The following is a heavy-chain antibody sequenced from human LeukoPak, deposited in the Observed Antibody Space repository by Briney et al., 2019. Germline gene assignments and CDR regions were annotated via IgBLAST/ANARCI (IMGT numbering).Heavy chain of an antibody. CDR3: ARDEITTEENDFDY. D-gene: IGHD1-1*01. J-gene: IGHJ4*02. CDR2: INPSDGWT. Sequence: ASVKVSCKASGYSFTTYYIHWVRQAPGQGLDWVAIINPSDGWTKYAQRFQGRVTLTRDTSTSTVYMELGSPTSEDTAVYYCARDEITTEENDFDYWGQGTLVTVSS. CDR1: GYSFTTYY. V-gene: IGHV1-46*01.